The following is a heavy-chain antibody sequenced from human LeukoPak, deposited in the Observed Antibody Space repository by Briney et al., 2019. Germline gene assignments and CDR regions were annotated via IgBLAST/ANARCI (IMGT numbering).Heavy chain of an antibody. CDR3: ARGLYYYDSSGQDAFDI. V-gene: IGHV3-21*01. CDR2: ISSSRSYI. D-gene: IGHD3-22*01. CDR1: GFTFSSYS. J-gene: IGHJ3*02. Sequence: GGSLRLSCAASGFTFSSYSMNWVRQAPGKGLEWVSFISSSRSYIYYADSVKGRFTISRDNAKNTLFLQMNSLRVEDTAVYYCARGLYYYDSSGQDAFDIWGQGTMVTVSS.